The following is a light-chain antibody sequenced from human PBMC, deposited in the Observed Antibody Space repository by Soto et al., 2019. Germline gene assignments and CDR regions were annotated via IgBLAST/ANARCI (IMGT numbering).Light chain of an antibody. CDR3: LQHKSYPFT. CDR1: QDISNN. CDR2: AAS. Sequence: DIQMTQSPSSLSASVGDRVTITCRASQDISNNLGWYQQKPGKALKRLIYAASTVQSGVPSRFSGGGSGTEFTLTSSSLQPEDFATYYCLQHKSYPFTFGPGTKVDV. V-gene: IGKV1-17*01. J-gene: IGKJ3*01.